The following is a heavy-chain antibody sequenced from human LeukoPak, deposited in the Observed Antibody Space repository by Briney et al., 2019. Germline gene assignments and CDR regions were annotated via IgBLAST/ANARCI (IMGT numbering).Heavy chain of an antibody. CDR3: AREPSNYGDHYFDY. V-gene: IGHV3-21*01. Sequence: GGSLRLSCAASGFTFSSYGMSWVRQAPGKGLEWVSSISTSSSYIYYADSVKGRFTISRDNAKNSPYLQMNSLRAEDTAVYYCAREPSNYGDHYFDYWGQGTLVIVSS. J-gene: IGHJ4*02. CDR2: ISTSSSYI. CDR1: GFTFSSYG. D-gene: IGHD4-17*01.